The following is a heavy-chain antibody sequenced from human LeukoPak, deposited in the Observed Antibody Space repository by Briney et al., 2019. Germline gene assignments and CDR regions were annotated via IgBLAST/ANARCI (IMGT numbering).Heavy chain of an antibody. Sequence: GGSLRLSCAGSGFTFSSYALGWVRQAPGKGLEWVSGISGSGDTTYYADSVKGRFTIARDTSKNTLFLQMNSLRAEDTAVYYCAKVLVLVSANRYYFDYWGQGTLVTVSS. CDR2: ISGSGDTT. D-gene: IGHD2-15*01. J-gene: IGHJ4*02. CDR3: AKVLVLVSANRYYFDY. V-gene: IGHV3-23*01. CDR1: GFTFSSYA.